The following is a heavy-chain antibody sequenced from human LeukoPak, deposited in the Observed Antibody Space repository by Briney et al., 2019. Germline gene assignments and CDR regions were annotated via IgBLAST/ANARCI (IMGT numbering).Heavy chain of an antibody. CDR2: INHSGST. Sequence: PSETLSLTCAVYGGSFSGYYWSWIRQPPGKGLEWIGEINHSGSTNYNPSLKSRVTISVDTSKNQFSLKPSSVTAADTAVYYCARGLESAKDGAFDIWGQGTMVTVSS. CDR3: ARGLESAKDGAFDI. V-gene: IGHV4-34*01. J-gene: IGHJ3*02. D-gene: IGHD5-24*01. CDR1: GGSFSGYY.